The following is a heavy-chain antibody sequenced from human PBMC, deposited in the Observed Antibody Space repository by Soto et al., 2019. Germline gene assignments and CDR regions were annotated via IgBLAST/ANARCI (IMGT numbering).Heavy chain of an antibody. J-gene: IGHJ3*02. V-gene: IGHV1-69*12. CDR2: IIPIFGTA. CDR3: ASLQYSSSGTHHNDAFDI. CDR1: GGTFSSYA. D-gene: IGHD6-13*01. Sequence: QVQLVQSGVEVKKPGSSVKVSCKASGGTFSSYAISWVRQAPGQGLEWMGGIIPIFGTANYAQKFQGRVTITADESTSTAYMELSSLRSEDTAVYYCASLQYSSSGTHHNDAFDIWGQGTMVTVSS.